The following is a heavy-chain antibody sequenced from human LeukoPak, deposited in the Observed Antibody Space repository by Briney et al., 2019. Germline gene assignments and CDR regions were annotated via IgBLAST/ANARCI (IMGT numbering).Heavy chain of an antibody. D-gene: IGHD6-13*01. CDR2: IYYSGST. Sequence: SQTLSLTCAVSGGSISSGGYSWSWIRQPPGKGLEWIGYIYYSGSTNYNPSLKSRVTISVDTSKNQFSLKLSSVTAADTAVYYCARTLIAAAAYYFDYWGQGTLVTVSS. CDR1: GGSISSGGYS. V-gene: IGHV4-61*08. J-gene: IGHJ4*02. CDR3: ARTLIAAAAYYFDY.